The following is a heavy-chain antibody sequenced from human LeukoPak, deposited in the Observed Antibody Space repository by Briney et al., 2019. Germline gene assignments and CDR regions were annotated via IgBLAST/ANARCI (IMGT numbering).Heavy chain of an antibody. Sequence: PGGSLRLSCAASGFTFSNYAMGWVRQAPGKGLEWVSTIRDSGAYGFYADSVKGRFTISRDNSKNTLYLQMNSLRAEDTAVYYCAKAYSSGSMIWYYYGMDVWGQGTTVTVSS. CDR3: AKAYSSGSMIWYYYGMDV. CDR1: GFTFSNYA. J-gene: IGHJ6*02. V-gene: IGHV3-23*01. D-gene: IGHD6-19*01. CDR2: IRDSGAYG.